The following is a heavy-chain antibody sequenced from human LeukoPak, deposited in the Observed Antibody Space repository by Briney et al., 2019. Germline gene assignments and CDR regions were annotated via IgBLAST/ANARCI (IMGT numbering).Heavy chain of an antibody. D-gene: IGHD3-22*01. CDR1: GYTFTNYY. Sequence: ASVKVSCKASGYTFTNYYMHWVRQAPGQGLEWMGVIDPSAGSITYAQKFQGRVTMTRDTTTSTVYMELSSLRSEDTAVYYCARAHYASSNIKVPFDVWGKGTTVTVSS. V-gene: IGHV1-46*01. CDR2: IDPSAGSI. CDR3: ARAHYASSNIKVPFDV. J-gene: IGHJ6*04.